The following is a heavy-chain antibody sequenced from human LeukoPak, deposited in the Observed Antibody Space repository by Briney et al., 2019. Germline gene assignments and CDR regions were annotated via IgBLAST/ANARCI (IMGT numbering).Heavy chain of an antibody. V-gene: IGHV3-21*01. J-gene: IGHJ5*02. CDR3: ARVGGRAPNWFDP. D-gene: IGHD1-14*01. Sequence: PGGSLRLSCAASGFTFSSYSMNWVRQAPGKGLEWVSSISTSSIYIYYADSVKGRFTISRDNAKNSLYLQMNSLRAEDTAVYYCARVGGRAPNWFDPWGQGTLVTVSS. CDR2: ISTSSIYI. CDR1: GFTFSSYS.